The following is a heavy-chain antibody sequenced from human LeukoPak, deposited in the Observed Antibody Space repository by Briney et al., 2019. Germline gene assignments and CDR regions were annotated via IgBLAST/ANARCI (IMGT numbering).Heavy chain of an antibody. CDR3: ARHPLYRNIAVAGTVDY. Sequence: SETLSPTCTVSGGSISSSSYYWGRIRQPPGKGLEWIGSIYYSGSTYYNPSLKSRVTISVDTSKNQFSLKLSSVTAADTAVYYCARHPLYRNIAVAGTVDYWGQGTLVTVSS. J-gene: IGHJ4*02. CDR2: IYYSGST. CDR1: GGSISSSSYY. D-gene: IGHD6-19*01. V-gene: IGHV4-39*01.